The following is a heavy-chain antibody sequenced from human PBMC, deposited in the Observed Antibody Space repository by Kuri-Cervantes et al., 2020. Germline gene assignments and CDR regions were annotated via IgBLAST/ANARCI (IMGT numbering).Heavy chain of an antibody. V-gene: IGHV1-69*05. CDR3: AKAQYDILTGTLDY. Sequence: SVKVSCKASGGTLSNYTIGWVRQAPGQGLEWMGGIIPMFGTTNYAQKFQGRVTIITDESTSTAYMELSGLRSEDTAVYYCAKAQYDILTGTLDYWGQGTLVTVSS. CDR2: IIPMFGTT. CDR1: GGTLSNYT. J-gene: IGHJ4*02. D-gene: IGHD3-9*01.